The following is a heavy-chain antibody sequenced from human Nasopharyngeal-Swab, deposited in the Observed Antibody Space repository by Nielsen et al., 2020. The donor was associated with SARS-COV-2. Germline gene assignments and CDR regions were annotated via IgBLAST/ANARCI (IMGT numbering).Heavy chain of an antibody. CDR2: ISAYNGNT. Sequence: ASVKVSCKASGYTFTSYGISWVRQAPGQGLEWMGWISAYNGNTNYAQKLQGRVTMTTDTSTSTAYMELSSLRSEDTAVYYCARSGYSYGYHNYYYGMDVWGQGTTVTVSS. CDR1: GYTFTSYG. CDR3: ARSGYSYGYHNYYYGMDV. V-gene: IGHV1-18*01. D-gene: IGHD5-18*01. J-gene: IGHJ6*02.